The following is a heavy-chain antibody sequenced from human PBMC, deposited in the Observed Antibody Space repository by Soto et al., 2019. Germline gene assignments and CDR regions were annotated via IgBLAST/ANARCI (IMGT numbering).Heavy chain of an antibody. CDR1: GGSISSYY. CDR2: IYYSGST. Sequence: SETLSLTCTVSGGSISSYYWSWIRQPPGKGLEWIGYIYYSGSTNYNPSLKSRVTISVDTSKNQFSLKLSSVTAADTAVSYCARPQRGYSYGHIDVWRKGTTVTVSS. CDR3: ARPQRGYSYGHIDV. V-gene: IGHV4-59*01. D-gene: IGHD5-18*01. J-gene: IGHJ6*03.